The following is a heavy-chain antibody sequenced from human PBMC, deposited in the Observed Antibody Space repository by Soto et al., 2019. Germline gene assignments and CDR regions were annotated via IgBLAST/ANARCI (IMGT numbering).Heavy chain of an antibody. D-gene: IGHD3-10*01. CDR3: AKDRDYYGSGSYYKSFDY. J-gene: IGHJ4*02. Sequence: GGSLRLSCAASGFAFSNYAMTWVRQAPGQGLEWVSTISGSDGTTYYADSVKGRFTISRDNSKNTQYLQMNSLRAEDTAVYYCAKDRDYYGSGSYYKSFDYWGQGTLVTVSS. V-gene: IGHV3-23*01. CDR1: GFAFSNYA. CDR2: ISGSDGTT.